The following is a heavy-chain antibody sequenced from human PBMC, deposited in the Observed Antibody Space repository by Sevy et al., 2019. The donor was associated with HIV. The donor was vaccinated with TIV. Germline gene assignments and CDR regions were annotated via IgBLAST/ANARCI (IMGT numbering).Heavy chain of an antibody. Sequence: GGSLRLSCAASGFTFSSYAMHWVRQAPGKGLEWVAVISYDGNNKYHADSVKDRFTISRDNSKNTLYLQMNSLRAEDTAVYYCARVGGCSSTSCFAYWFDPWGQGTLVTVSS. V-gene: IGHV3-30*04. J-gene: IGHJ5*02. CDR3: ARVGGCSSTSCFAYWFDP. CDR1: GFTFSSYA. D-gene: IGHD2-2*01. CDR2: ISYDGNNK.